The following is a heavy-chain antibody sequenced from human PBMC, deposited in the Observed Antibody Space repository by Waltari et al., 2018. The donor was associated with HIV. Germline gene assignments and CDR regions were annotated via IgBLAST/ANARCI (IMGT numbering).Heavy chain of an antibody. Sequence: EVQLVESGGGLVQPGGSLRLSCAASGLAFSAYHMDWVRQAPGKGLEWVGRIRNKPSSYTTEYAASVKGRFSISRDDSRNSLYLQMNSLKTEDTAVYYCTTSAIGNIFDNWGQGTLVTVSS. J-gene: IGHJ4*02. CDR1: GLAFSAYH. CDR3: TTSAIGNIFDN. CDR2: IRNKPSSYTT. D-gene: IGHD1-1*01. V-gene: IGHV3-72*01.